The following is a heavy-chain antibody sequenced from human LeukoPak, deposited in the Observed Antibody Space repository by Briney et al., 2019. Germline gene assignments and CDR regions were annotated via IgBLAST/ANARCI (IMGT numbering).Heavy chain of an antibody. Sequence: SETLSLTCAIYSESFSGYFWSWIRQPPGKGLEWIGEINYSGSTNYNPSLKSRVTISVDTSKNQFSLKLSSVTAADTAVYYCARESGVTMIVVLIHDAFDIWGQGTMVTVSS. CDR1: SESFSGYF. V-gene: IGHV4-34*01. D-gene: IGHD3-22*01. CDR2: INYSGST. J-gene: IGHJ3*02. CDR3: ARESGVTMIVVLIHDAFDI.